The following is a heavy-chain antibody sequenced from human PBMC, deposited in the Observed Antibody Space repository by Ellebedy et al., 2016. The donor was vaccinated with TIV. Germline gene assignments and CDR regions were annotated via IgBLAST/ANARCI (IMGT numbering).Heavy chain of an antibody. Sequence: GESLKISCAASGFTVSTYAINWVRQAPGKGLEWISYIDNAGNSIKFADSVKGRFTISRDNAQDSLYLQMNRLRAEDTAVYYCARDALRAPMVTQKYFDLWGQGTLVAVSS. V-gene: IGHV3-48*04. CDR1: GFTVSTYA. CDR2: IDNAGNSI. CDR3: ARDALRAPMVTQKYFDL. J-gene: IGHJ4*02. D-gene: IGHD5-18*01.